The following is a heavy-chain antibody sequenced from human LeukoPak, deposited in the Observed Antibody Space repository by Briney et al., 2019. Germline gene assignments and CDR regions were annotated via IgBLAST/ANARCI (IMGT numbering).Heavy chain of an antibody. CDR1: GGSISNYY. Sequence: SETLSLTCTVSGGSISNYYWSWIRQPPGKGLELIGYIYYTGSTNYNPSLKSRVTISVDTSKNQFSLNLTSVTAADTAVYFCSRENGAFSPFGYWGQGTLVTVPS. J-gene: IGHJ4*02. V-gene: IGHV4-59*12. CDR2: IYYTGST. D-gene: IGHD2-8*01. CDR3: SRENGAFSPFGY.